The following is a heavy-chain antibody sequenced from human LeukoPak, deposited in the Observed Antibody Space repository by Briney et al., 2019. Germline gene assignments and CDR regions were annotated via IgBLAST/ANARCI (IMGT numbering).Heavy chain of an antibody. CDR1: GFTFSSYS. D-gene: IGHD3-10*01. CDR2: ISSSSSYI. J-gene: IGHJ5*02. Sequence: GGSLRLSCAASGFTFSSYSMNWVRQAPGEGLEWISSISSSSSYIYYADSVKGRFTISRDNAKNSLYLQMNSLRAEDTAVYYCARDSAKVRGVPHWFDPWGQGTLVTVSS. V-gene: IGHV3-21*01. CDR3: ARDSAKVRGVPHWFDP.